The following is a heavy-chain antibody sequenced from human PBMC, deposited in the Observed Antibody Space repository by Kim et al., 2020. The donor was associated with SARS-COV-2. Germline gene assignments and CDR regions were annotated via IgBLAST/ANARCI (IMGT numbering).Heavy chain of an antibody. V-gene: IGHV1-2*02. J-gene: IGHJ5*02. CDR3: ARGGQQYRNNWFDP. D-gene: IGHD6-13*01. Sequence: YTQKFHGRVTMTRDTSINTAYMELYSLRSDDRAVYYCARGGQQYRNNWFDPWGQGTLVTVSS.